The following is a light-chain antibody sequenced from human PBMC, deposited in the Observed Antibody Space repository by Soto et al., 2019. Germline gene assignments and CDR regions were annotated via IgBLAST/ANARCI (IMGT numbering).Light chain of an antibody. Sequence: VVTQSPATSSLSPGDSATLSCRASQSVSSNLAWYQQKPGQAPRLLIYGASTRATGIPARFSGSGSGTELTLTISSLQSEDFAVYYCHQYDNWPKTFGQGTRLE. CDR1: QSVSSN. V-gene: IGKV3-15*01. CDR3: HQYDNWPKT. J-gene: IGKJ5*01. CDR2: GAS.